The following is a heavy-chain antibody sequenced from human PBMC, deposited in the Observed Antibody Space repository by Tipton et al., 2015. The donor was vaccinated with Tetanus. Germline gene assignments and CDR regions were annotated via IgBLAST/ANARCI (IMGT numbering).Heavy chain of an antibody. V-gene: IGHV3-23*01. Sequence: SLRLSCAASGFTFSSYAMSWVRQAPGKGLEWVSAISGSGGSTYYADSVKGRFTISRDNSKNTLYLQMNSLRAEDTAVYYCAKDVQEDLAVAPFDYWGQGTLVTVSS. J-gene: IGHJ4*02. D-gene: IGHD4-23*01. CDR3: AKDVQEDLAVAPFDY. CDR2: ISGSGGST. CDR1: GFTFSSYA.